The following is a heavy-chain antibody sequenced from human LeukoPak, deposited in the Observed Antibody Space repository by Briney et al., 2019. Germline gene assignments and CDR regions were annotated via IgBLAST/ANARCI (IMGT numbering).Heavy chain of an antibody. CDR1: GGTFSSYA. Sequence: SVTVSCTASGGTFSSYAISWVRQAPGQGLEWMGGIIPIFGTANYAQKFQGRVTITADESTSTAYMELSSLRSEDTAVYYCASSIWYATAFDIWGQGTMVTVSS. J-gene: IGHJ3*02. CDR2: IIPIFGTA. D-gene: IGHD6-13*01. CDR3: ASSIWYATAFDI. V-gene: IGHV1-69*13.